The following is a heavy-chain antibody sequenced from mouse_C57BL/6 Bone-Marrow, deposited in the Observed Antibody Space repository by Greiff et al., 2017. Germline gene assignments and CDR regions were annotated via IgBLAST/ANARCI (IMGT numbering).Heavy chain of an antibody. CDR2: IDPSDSYT. Sequence: QVQLQQPGAELVMPGASVKLSCKASGYTFTSYWMHWVKQRPGQGLEWIGEIDPSDSYTNYNQKFKGKSTLTVDKSSSTAYMQLSSLTSEDSAVYDCARDYGSSYLDYWGQGTTLTVSS. CDR3: ARDYGSSYLDY. J-gene: IGHJ2*01. CDR1: GYTFTSYW. D-gene: IGHD1-1*01. V-gene: IGHV1-69*01.